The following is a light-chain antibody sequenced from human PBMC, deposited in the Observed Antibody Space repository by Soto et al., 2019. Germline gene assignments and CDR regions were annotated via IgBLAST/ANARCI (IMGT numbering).Light chain of an antibody. Sequence: EVMTTQFPDTASVTAGETLTLPCGASQSVRTNLAWYQQRPGQAPRLLIHYASTRATGIPARFSGSGSGTEFTLTISSLQSEDFAVYYCQQYNNWPPKITFGGGTKVDIK. J-gene: IGKJ4*01. CDR3: QQYNNWPPKIT. CDR2: YAS. V-gene: IGKV3-15*01. CDR1: QSVRTN.